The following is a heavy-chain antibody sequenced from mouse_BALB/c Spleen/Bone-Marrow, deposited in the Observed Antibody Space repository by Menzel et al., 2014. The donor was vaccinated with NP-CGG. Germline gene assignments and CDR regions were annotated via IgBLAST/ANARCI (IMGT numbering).Heavy chain of an antibody. D-gene: IGHD1-2*01. J-gene: IGHJ3*01. Sequence: EVMLVESGGGLVQPGGSLKLSCAASGFDFSRYWVTWVWQAPGKGLEWIGEINPDSSTINYTPSLKDKFIISRDNAKNTLYLQMSKVRSEDTALYYCAKNYYYGYVAYWGQGTLVTVSA. CDR2: INPDSSTI. CDR3: AKNYYYGYVAY. CDR1: GFDFSRYW. V-gene: IGHV4-1*02.